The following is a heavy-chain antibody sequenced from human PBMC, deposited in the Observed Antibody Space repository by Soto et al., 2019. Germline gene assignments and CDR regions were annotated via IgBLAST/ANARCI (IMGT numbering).Heavy chain of an antibody. D-gene: IGHD5-12*01. CDR1: GVTISTYY. CDR3: VREAYIGYGHAIDH. J-gene: IGHJ4*02. CDR2: NYHSGTT. V-gene: IGHV4-59*01. Sequence: SETLSLTCAVSGVTISTYYWSWIRQPPGKGLEWIGCNYHSGTTNYNPSLKSRVTISADTSKNQFSLRLTSVTAADTAIYYCVREAYIGYGHAIDHWGQGTLVTVSS.